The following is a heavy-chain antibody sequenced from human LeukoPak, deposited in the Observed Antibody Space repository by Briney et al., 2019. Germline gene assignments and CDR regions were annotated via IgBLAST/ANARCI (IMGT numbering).Heavy chain of an antibody. CDR1: GFTFSSYG. Sequence: GESLRLSCAASGFTFSSYGMHWVRQAPGKGLEWVAVISYDGSNKYYADSVKGRFTISRDNSKNTLYLQMNSLRAEDTAVYYCAKETTLEQWLVRELGYWGQGTLVTVSS. J-gene: IGHJ4*02. CDR2: ISYDGSNK. CDR3: AKETTLEQWLVRELGY. D-gene: IGHD6-19*01. V-gene: IGHV3-30*18.